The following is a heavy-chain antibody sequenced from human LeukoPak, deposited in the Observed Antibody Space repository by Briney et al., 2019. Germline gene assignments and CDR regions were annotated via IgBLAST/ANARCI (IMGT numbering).Heavy chain of an antibody. CDR3: ASSRYVVTGYFQH. V-gene: IGHV4-59*01. Sequence: SETLSLTCTVSGGSISSYYWSWIRQPPGKGLEWIGYIYYSGSTNYNPSLKSRVTISVDTSKNQFSLKLSSVTAADTAVYYCASSRYVVTGYFQHWVQGTLVTVSS. CDR2: IYYSGST. CDR1: GGSISSYY. J-gene: IGHJ1*01. D-gene: IGHD2-21*02.